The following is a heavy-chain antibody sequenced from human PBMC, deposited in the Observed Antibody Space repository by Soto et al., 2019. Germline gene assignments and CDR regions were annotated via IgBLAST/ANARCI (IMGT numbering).Heavy chain of an antibody. J-gene: IGHJ4*02. D-gene: IGHD5-12*01. CDR1: RGSVSSENYY. CDR3: ARSGTIMATNFDS. CDR2: VYYSGSI. Sequence: SETLSLTCSVSRGSVSSENYYWNWLRQPPGRGLEWIGFVYYSGSINYNPSLSSRITISVDTSKNQFSLRLTSVTAADTAMYYCARSGTIMATNFDSWGQGALVTVS. V-gene: IGHV4-61*01.